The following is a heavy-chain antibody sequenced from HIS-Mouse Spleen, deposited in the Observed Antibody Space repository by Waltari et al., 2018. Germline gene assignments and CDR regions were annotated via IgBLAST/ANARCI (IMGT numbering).Heavy chain of an antibody. Sequence: QLQLQESGPGLVKPSETLSLTCTVSGGSIRSRRYYWGWIRQPPGQGLEWIGSIYYSGSTYYNPSLKSRVTISVDTSKNQFSLKLSSVTAADTAVYYCAREIPYSSSWYDWYFDLWGRGTLVTVSS. CDR1: GGSIRSRRYY. D-gene: IGHD6-13*01. V-gene: IGHV4-39*07. J-gene: IGHJ2*01. CDR2: IYYSGST. CDR3: AREIPYSSSWYDWYFDL.